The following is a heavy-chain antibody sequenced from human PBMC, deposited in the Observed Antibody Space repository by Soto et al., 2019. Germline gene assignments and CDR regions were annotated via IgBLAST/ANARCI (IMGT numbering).Heavy chain of an antibody. CDR3: ARLPSGYDRLIHYYGMDV. V-gene: IGHV1-8*01. Sequence: GASVKVSCKASGYTFTSYDINWVRQATGQGLEWMGWMNPNSGSTGYAQKFQGRVTMTRNTSISTAYMELSSLRSEDTAVYYCARLPSGYDRLIHYYGMDVWGQGTTVTVSS. CDR1: GYTFTSYD. CDR2: MNPNSGST. J-gene: IGHJ6*02. D-gene: IGHD5-12*01.